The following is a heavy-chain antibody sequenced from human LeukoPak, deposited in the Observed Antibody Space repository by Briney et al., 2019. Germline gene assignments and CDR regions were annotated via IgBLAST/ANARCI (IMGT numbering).Heavy chain of an antibody. J-gene: IGHJ4*02. D-gene: IGHD2-21*02. CDR3: ARDRGGDHCFDY. CDR2: IYYSGST. CDR1: GGSVSSYY. Sequence: PSETLSLTCTVSGGSVSSYYWSWIRQPPGKELEWIGYIYYSGSTNYNPSLKSRVTISVDTSKNQFSLNLGSVTAADTAVYYCARDRGGDHCFDYWGQGTLVTVSS. V-gene: IGHV4-59*02.